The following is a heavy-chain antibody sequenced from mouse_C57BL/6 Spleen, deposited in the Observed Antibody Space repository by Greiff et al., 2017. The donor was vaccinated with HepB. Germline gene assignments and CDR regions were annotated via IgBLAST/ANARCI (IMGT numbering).Heavy chain of an antibody. CDR3: ARKSNYGRGAMDY. CDR1: GYTFTSYD. CDR2: IYPRDGST. D-gene: IGHD2-5*01. Sequence: QVQLQHSGPELVKPGASVKLSCKASGYTFTSYDINWVKQRPGQGLEWIGWIYPRDGSTKYNEKFKGKATLTVDTSSSTAYMELHSLTSEDSAVYFCARKSNYGRGAMDYWGQGTSVTVSS. J-gene: IGHJ4*01. V-gene: IGHV1-85*01.